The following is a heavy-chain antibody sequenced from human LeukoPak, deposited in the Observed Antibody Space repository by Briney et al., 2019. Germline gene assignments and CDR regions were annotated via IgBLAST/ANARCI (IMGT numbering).Heavy chain of an antibody. V-gene: IGHV4-38-2*02. J-gene: IGHJ4*02. Sequence: SETLSLTCTVSGYSISSGYYWGWIRQPPGKGLEWIGNIYHSGSTYYNPSLKSRVTISVDTSKNQFSLKLSSVTAADTAVYYCARVPVVDYYDSSGYYGALGYFDYWGQGTLVTVSS. CDR3: ARVPVVDYYDSSGYYGALGYFDY. CDR1: GYSISSGYY. CDR2: IYHSGST. D-gene: IGHD3-22*01.